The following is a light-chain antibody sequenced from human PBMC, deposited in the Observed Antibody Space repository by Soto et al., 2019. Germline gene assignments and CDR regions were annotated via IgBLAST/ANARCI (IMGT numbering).Light chain of an antibody. CDR2: GAS. CDR3: QQFHNWPWT. V-gene: IGKV3-15*01. J-gene: IGKJ1*01. Sequence: EIVMTQSPATLSVSPGERATLSCRASQSVSSNLAWYQQKPGQAPRLLIYGASTRATGIPARFSGSGSGTEFTLTINSLQSEDFALYYCQQFHNWPWTCGQGTKVEIK. CDR1: QSVSSN.